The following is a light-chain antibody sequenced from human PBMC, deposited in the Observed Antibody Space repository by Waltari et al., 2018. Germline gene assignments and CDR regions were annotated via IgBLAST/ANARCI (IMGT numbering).Light chain of an antibody. J-gene: IGKJ1*01. CDR1: QSISSW. CDR3: QQSYSIPQT. V-gene: IGKV1-5*01. CDR2: DVS. Sequence: DIQMTQSPSTLSASVGDRVTITCRASQSISSWLAWYQQKPGKAPKLLIYDVSSLESGVPSRFSGSGSGTEFTLTISSLQPDDFATYYCQQSYSIPQTFGQGTKVEVK.